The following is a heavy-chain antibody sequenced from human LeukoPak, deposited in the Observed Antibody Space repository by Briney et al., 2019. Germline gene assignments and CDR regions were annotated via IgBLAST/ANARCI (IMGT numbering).Heavy chain of an antibody. V-gene: IGHV1-18*01. J-gene: IGHJ5*02. CDR1: GYRFTNYG. D-gene: IGHD6-19*01. CDR2: TSAYNGDT. Sequence: ASVKVSCKTSGYRFTNYGVNWVRQAPGQGLEWMGWTSAYNGDTKYGQKFQGRLTMTTDTSTSTAYMDVRSLRSEDTAVYYCARDLLQWQTNNWLAPWGQGTLVTVSS. CDR3: ARDLLQWQTNNWLAP.